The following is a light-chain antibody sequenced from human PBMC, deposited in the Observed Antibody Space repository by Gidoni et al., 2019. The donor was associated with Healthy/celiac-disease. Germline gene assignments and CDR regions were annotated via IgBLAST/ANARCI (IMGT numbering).Light chain of an antibody. J-gene: IGKJ4*01. CDR3: PQRSNWPLLT. Sequence: EIVLTQSPSTLSLSPGATATLSCRASQSVSSNITWYQQQPGQTTRLVIYDPSTRATCLPARFRGRASGTEVTLTLSSLETEAFAVYYSPQRSNWPLLTFGGGTKLEIK. CDR2: DPS. V-gene: IGKV3-11*01. CDR1: QSVSSN.